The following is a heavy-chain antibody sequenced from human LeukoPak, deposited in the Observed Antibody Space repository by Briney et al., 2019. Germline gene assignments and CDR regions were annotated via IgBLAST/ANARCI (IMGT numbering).Heavy chain of an antibody. CDR1: GYTFSAYY. D-gene: IGHD2-15*01. CDR3: ARGGEYCSGRNCYSLGF. J-gene: IGHJ4*02. Sequence: ASVKVSCKASGYTFSAYYIHWVRRAPGQGLEWMGWINHKSGGTNSAQKFQGRVTLTRDTSISTAYLELNNLTSDDTAVYYCARGGEYCSGRNCYSLGFWGQGTRVTVSP. V-gene: IGHV1-2*02. CDR2: INHKSGGT.